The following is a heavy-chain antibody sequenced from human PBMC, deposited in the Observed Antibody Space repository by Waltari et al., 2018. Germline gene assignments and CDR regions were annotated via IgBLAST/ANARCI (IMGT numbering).Heavy chain of an antibody. CDR1: GFTFDDYA. J-gene: IGHJ4*02. Sequence: EVQLVESGGGLVQPGRSLRLSCAASGFTFDDYAMHWVRQAPGKGLEWVSGISWNSCSIGYADSVKGRFTISRDNAKNSLYLQMNSLRAEDTALYYCANTRGWGQGTLVTVSS. V-gene: IGHV3-9*01. CDR3: ANTRG. CDR2: ISWNSCSI.